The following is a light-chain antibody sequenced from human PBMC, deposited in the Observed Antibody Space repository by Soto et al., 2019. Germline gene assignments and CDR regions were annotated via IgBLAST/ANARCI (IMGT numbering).Light chain of an antibody. CDR1: QSLVSTDGNTY. CDR3: LQGTHWPPT. J-gene: IGKJ1*01. CDR2: MVS. V-gene: IGKV2-30*01. Sequence: DVVMTQSPLSLPVTPGQSASMSCRSSQSLVSTDGNTYLNWFHQRPGQSPRHLIYMVSNRDPGVPERFSGSGSGTDFTLRISRMQAEEVGTYYCLQGTHWPPTFGQGTKVEIK.